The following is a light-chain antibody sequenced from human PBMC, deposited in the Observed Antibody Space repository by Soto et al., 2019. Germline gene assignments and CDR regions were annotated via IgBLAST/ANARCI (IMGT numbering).Light chain of an antibody. Sequence: EIEMTQSPGTLSVSPGERATLSCRASQSVSSNLAWYQQKPGQAPRLLIYGASGRATGIPDRFSGSESGTDFTLTISRLEAEDSAVYYCQQYGTSPRTFGQGTKVDIK. CDR3: QQYGTSPRT. CDR1: QSVSSN. V-gene: IGKV3-20*01. J-gene: IGKJ1*01. CDR2: GAS.